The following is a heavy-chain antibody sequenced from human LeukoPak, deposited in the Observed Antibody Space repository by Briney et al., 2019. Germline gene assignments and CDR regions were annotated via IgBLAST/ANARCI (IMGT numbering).Heavy chain of an antibody. D-gene: IGHD1-14*01. CDR2: ISYTGST. CDR3: ARHGTISSESYFDY. J-gene: IGHJ4*02. V-gene: IGHV4-39*01. Sequence: KPSETLSLTCTVSGGSISSSSSYWGWIRQPPGKGLEWIGSISYTGSTYYNPSLKSRVTISVDTPKNQFSLKLSSVTAADTAVYYCARHGTISSESYFDYWGQGALVTVSS. CDR1: GGSISSSSSY.